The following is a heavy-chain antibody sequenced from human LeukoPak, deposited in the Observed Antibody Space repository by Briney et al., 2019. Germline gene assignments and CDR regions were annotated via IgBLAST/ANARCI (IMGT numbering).Heavy chain of an antibody. Sequence: GGSLRLSCAASGFTFSSYAMSWVRQAPGTGLEGVSPISGSCGSTYYADSVKGRFTISRDNSRNTLGLQMKNLRAEDTAVYYCAKDMLRTRLGELSLSYYYWGQGTLVAVSS. V-gene: IGHV3-23*01. D-gene: IGHD3-16*02. CDR3: AKDMLRTRLGELSLSYYY. CDR2: ISGSCGST. CDR1: GFTFSSYA. J-gene: IGHJ4*02.